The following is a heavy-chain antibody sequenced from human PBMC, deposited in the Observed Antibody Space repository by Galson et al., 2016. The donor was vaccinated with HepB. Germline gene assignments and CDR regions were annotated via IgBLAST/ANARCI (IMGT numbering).Heavy chain of an antibody. Sequence: LSLTCTVSGGSISSGDYYWSWIRQPPGKGLEWIGYIYYSGSTYYNPSLKSRVTISVDTSKNQFSLRLSSVTAADTAVYYCARGDDILTGTYYFDYWGQGTLVTVSS. J-gene: IGHJ4*02. CDR2: IYYSGST. V-gene: IGHV4-30-4*01. CDR3: ARGDDILTGTYYFDY. CDR1: GGSISSGDYY. D-gene: IGHD3-9*01.